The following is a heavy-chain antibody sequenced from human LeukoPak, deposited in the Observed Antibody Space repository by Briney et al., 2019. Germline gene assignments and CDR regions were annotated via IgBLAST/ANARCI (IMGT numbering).Heavy chain of an antibody. CDR3: ARRRQNYAVDV. CDR2: VFYSGST. V-gene: IGHV4-39*01. Sequence: SETLSLTYTVSGGSISGTSYYWGWIRQPPGKGLAWIGTVFYSGSTYYNPSLKSRVTISLDTSKNQFSLRLSSVTAADTAVYFCARRRQNYAVDVWGQGTTVTVSS. J-gene: IGHJ6*02. CDR1: GGSISGTSYY.